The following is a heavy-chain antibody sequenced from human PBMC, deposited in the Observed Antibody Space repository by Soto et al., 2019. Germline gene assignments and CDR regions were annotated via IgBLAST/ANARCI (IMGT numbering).Heavy chain of an antibody. CDR2: ISAYNGNT. D-gene: IGHD1-26*01. V-gene: IGHV1-18*01. CDR1: GYTFSNYG. CDR3: ARDGGNYYYYYGMDV. Sequence: VASVKVSCKASGYTFSNYGISWVRQAPGQGLEWMGWISAYNGNTNYAQKLQGRVTMTTDTSTSTAYMDLRSLRSDDTAVYYCARDGGNYYYYYGMDVWGQGTTVTVSS. J-gene: IGHJ6*02.